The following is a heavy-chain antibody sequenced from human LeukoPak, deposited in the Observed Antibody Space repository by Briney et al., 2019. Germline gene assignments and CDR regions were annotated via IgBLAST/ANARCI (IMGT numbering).Heavy chain of an antibody. D-gene: IGHD3-16*01. CDR3: ARVGDVGPFDY. CDR1: GFTFSSYA. V-gene: IGHV3-64*01. J-gene: IGHJ4*02. Sequence: GGSLRLSCAASGFTFSSYAMHWVRQAPGKGLEYVSAVSSNGGTTDYANSVKGRFTISRDNSKNTLYLQMGSLRAEDMAVYYCARVGDVGPFDYWGQGTLVTVSS. CDR2: VSSNGGTT.